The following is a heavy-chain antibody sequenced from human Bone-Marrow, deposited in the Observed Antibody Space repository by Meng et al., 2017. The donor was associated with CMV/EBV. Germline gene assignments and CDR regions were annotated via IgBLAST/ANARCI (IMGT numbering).Heavy chain of an antibody. CDR1: GFTFSSYT. V-gene: IGHV3-21*01. D-gene: IGHD6-6*01. Sequence: GESLKISCVASGFTFSSYTMNWVRQAPGKGLEWVSSISSSGSYIFYADSVKGRFTISRDNAKSSLYLQMKSLRAEDTALYYFARVHGTARDYWGPGTLVTVSS. CDR2: ISSSGSYI. CDR3: ARVHGTARDY. J-gene: IGHJ4*02.